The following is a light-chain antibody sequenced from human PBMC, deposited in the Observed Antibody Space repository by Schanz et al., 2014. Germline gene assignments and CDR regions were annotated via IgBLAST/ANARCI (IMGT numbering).Light chain of an antibody. CDR2: DVS. Sequence: QSALTQPPSASGSPGQSVAISCTGTSSDVGGYNYVSWYQQHPGKAPRLMIFDVSKRPSGVPDRFSASKSGNTASLTISGLQAEDEADYYCCSYAGTYSYVVFGGGTKLTVL. V-gene: IGLV2-8*01. CDR1: SSDVGGYNY. CDR3: CSYAGTYSYVV. J-gene: IGLJ2*01.